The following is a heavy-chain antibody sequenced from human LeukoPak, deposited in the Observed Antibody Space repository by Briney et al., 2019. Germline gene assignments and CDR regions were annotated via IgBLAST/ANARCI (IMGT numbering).Heavy chain of an antibody. CDR2: ISYDGSNK. CDR3: AKEGHGSSLDY. Sequence: PGGSLRLSCAASGFTFSSYGMHWVRQAPGKGLEWVAVISYDGSNKCYADSVKGRFTISRDNSKNTLYLQMNSLRAEDTAVYYCAKEGHGSSLDYWGQGTLVTVSS. V-gene: IGHV3-30*18. J-gene: IGHJ4*02. CDR1: GFTFSSYG. D-gene: IGHD6-13*01.